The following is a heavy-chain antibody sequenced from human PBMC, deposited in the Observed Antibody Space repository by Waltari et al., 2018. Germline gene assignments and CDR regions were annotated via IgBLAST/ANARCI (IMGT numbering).Heavy chain of an antibody. Sequence: EVQLVESGGGLVQPGGSLRLSCAASGFTFSSYWMSWVRQAPGTGLGWVANIKQDGSEKYYVDSVKGRFTISRDNAKNSLYLQMNSLRAEDTAVYYCARDRDRGFWNYYDSSGYFRYWGQGTLVTVSS. V-gene: IGHV3-7*01. CDR1: GFTFSSYW. CDR2: IKQDGSEK. J-gene: IGHJ4*02. CDR3: ARDRDRGFWNYYDSSGYFRY. D-gene: IGHD3-22*01.